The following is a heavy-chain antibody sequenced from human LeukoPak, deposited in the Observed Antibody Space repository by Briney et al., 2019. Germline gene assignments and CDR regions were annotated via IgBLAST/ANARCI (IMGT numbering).Heavy chain of an antibody. Sequence: ASVKVSCKASGYTFTSYDINWVRQATGQGLEWMGWISAYNGNTNYAQKLQGRVTMTTDTSTSTAYMELRSLRSDDTAVYYCARGDTMIVVDAFDIWGQGTMVTVSS. D-gene: IGHD3-22*01. CDR3: ARGDTMIVVDAFDI. J-gene: IGHJ3*02. V-gene: IGHV1-18*01. CDR1: GYTFTSYD. CDR2: ISAYNGNT.